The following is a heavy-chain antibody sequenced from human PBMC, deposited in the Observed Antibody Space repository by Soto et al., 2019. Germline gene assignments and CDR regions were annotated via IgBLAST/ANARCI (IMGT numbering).Heavy chain of an antibody. D-gene: IGHD6-19*01. CDR2: ISGSGGSP. J-gene: IGHJ4*02. CDR1: GFTFSNYA. CDR3: AKEGTSGLYYFDY. Sequence: EVQLLESGGGLVQPGGSLRLSCAASGFTFSNYAMNWVRQAPGKGLEWVSTISGSGGSPYYADSVKGRFTISKDNSKNTLYLQMNSLTAGYSAIYYCAKEGTSGLYYFDYWGQGTLVTVSS. V-gene: IGHV3-23*01.